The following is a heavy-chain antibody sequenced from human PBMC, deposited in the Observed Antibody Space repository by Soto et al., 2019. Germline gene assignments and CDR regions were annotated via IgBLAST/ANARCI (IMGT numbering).Heavy chain of an antibody. CDR1: GFTFSSYA. Sequence: GGSLRLSCAASGFTFSSYAMHWVRQAPGKGLEWVAVISYDGSNKYYADSVKGRFTISRDNSKNTLYLQMNSLRAEDTAIFYCARGFHYGTIDSWGQGALVTVSS. CDR3: ARGFHYGTIDS. CDR2: ISYDGSNK. J-gene: IGHJ5*01. D-gene: IGHD3-10*01. V-gene: IGHV3-30-3*01.